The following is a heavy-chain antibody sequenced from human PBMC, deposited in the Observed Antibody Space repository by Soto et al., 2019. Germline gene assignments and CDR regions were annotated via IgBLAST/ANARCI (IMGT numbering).Heavy chain of an antibody. V-gene: IGHV2-5*01. CDR1: GFSLSTGGVG. J-gene: IGHJ6*02. CDR2: IYWTDDK. D-gene: IGHD3-9*01. Sequence: QITLKASGPTLVKPTQPLTLTCTFSGFSLSTGGVGVGWIRQPPGKAPEWLALIYWTDDKRYSPSLNSRLTITKDTSKNQVVLTMSNMDPVDTATYYCGGYHVLTGYHGYGMDVWGQGTTVTVSS. CDR3: GGYHVLTGYHGYGMDV.